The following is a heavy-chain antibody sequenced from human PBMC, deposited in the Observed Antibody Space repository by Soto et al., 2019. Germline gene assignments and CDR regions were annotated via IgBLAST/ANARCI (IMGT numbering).Heavy chain of an antibody. J-gene: IGHJ4*02. V-gene: IGHV4-30-2*05. D-gene: IGHD5-18*01. CDR3: ARDGYGLVY. CDR1: GGSISSGGYS. Sequence: PSETLSLTCAVSGGSISSGGYSWSWIRQPPGKGLEWIGYIYYSGSTYYNPSLKSRVTISVDTSKNQFSLKLSSVTAADTAVYYCARDGYGLVYWGQGTLVTVSS. CDR2: IYYSGST.